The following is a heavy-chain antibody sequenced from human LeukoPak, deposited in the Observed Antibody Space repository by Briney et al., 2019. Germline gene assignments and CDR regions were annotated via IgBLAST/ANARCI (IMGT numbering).Heavy chain of an antibody. V-gene: IGHV2-5*02. CDR1: GFSLSTSGVH. Sequence: SGPTLVKPTQTLTLTCTFSGFSLSTSGVHVGWIRQPPGKALEWLALIYWDDDKRYSPSLKSRLTITKDTSKKQVVLTITNMDPVDTATYYCAHSFSTDWSIDYWGQGTLVTVSS. CDR3: AHSFSTDWSIDY. J-gene: IGHJ4*02. CDR2: IYWDDDK. D-gene: IGHD3-9*01.